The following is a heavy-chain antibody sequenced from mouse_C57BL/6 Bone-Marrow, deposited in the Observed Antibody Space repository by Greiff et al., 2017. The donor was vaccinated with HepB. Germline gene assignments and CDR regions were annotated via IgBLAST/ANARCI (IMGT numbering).Heavy chain of an antibody. CDR1: GYAFTNYL. J-gene: IGHJ2*01. CDR2: INPGRGGT. V-gene: IGHV1-54*01. CDR3: ARWNYGSSH. D-gene: IGHD1-1*01. Sequence: VKLQESGAELVRPGTSVKVSCKASGYAFTNYLIEWVKQRPGQGLEWIGVINPGRGGTNYNEKFKGKATLTADKSSSTAYLQLSSLTSEDSAVYFCARWNYGSSHWGQGTTLTVSS.